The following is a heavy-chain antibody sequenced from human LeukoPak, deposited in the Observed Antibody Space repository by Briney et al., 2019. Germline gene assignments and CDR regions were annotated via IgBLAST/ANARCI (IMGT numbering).Heavy chain of an antibody. J-gene: IGHJ3*02. V-gene: IGHV1-2*02. D-gene: IGHD3-22*01. Sequence: GASLKVSCKASGYTFTGYYMHWVRQVPGQGLEWIGWINPNSGGTNYAQKFQGRVTMTRDTSISTAYMELSRLRSDDTAVYYCARGYDSSGYYSEGPFHIWGQGTMVTVSS. CDR1: GYTFTGYY. CDR3: ARGYDSSGYYSEGPFHI. CDR2: INPNSGGT.